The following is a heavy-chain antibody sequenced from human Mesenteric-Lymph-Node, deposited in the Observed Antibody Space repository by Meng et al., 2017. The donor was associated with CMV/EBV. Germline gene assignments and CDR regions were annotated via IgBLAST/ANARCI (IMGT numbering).Heavy chain of an antibody. D-gene: IGHD2-15*01. CDR1: YTFIYYT. V-gene: IGHV1-3*01. Sequence: YTFIYYTIHWVRQAHGQVPEWMGWINPGNGNTKYSEEFQGRVTFTRDTSASATYMELSGLRFEDTALYYCAGERGYCNGGSCSLPDYWGQGTPVTVSS. J-gene: IGHJ4*02. CDR2: INPGNGNT. CDR3: AGERGYCNGGSCSLPDY.